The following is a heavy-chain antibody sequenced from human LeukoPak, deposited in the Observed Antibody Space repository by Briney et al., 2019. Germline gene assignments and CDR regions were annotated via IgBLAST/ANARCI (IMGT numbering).Heavy chain of an antibody. D-gene: IGHD1-26*01. CDR2: IKEDGSDK. Sequence: GGSLRLSCAASGFTFSSYWMSWVRHAPGKGLEWVANIKEDGSDKNYVDSVKGRFTISRDNANNSLCLQMNSLRAEDTAVYYCTRRRPGGSQRDYWGQGTLVTVSS. CDR3: TRRRPGGSQRDY. J-gene: IGHJ4*02. CDR1: GFTFSSYW. V-gene: IGHV3-7*05.